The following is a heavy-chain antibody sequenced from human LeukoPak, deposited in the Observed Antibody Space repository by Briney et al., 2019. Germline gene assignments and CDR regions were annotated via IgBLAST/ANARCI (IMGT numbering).Heavy chain of an antibody. D-gene: IGHD1-1*01. CDR1: GFTFGDYA. J-gene: IGHJ4*02. Sequence: GGSLRLSCTASGFTFGDYAMSWIRQAPGKGLEWVGFIRSKAYGETADYAASVKGRFTISRDDSKAIAHLQMNSLKTEDTAVYHCTRDRGAYNLYDYWGQGTLVTVSS. CDR2: IRSKAYGETA. V-gene: IGHV3-49*03. CDR3: TRDRGAYNLYDY.